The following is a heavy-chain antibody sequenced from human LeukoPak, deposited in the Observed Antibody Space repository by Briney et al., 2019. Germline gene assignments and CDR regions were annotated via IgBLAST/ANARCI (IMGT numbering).Heavy chain of an antibody. CDR1: GGSISSYY. D-gene: IGHD2-15*01. J-gene: IGHJ4*02. CDR2: IYTSGST. V-gene: IGHV4-4*07. CDR3: ARYEGGRGKPKFDY. Sequence: PSESLSLTCTVSGGSISSYYWSWIRQPAAKVLEWIGRIYTSGSTNYHPSLKSRVTISVDTSKNQFSLKMSSVTAADTAVYYCARYEGGRGKPKFDYWGQGALVTVSS.